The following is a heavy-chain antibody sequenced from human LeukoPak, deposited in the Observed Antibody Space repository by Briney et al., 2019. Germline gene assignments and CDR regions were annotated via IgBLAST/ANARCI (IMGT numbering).Heavy chain of an antibody. CDR1: GGSVSSGNYY. Sequence: SETLSLTCTVSGGSVSSGNYYWSWIRQPPGTGLEWIGYIYYSGSTNYNPSLKSRVTISVDTSKNQFSLKLSSVTAADTAVYYCASFRSGYYYYFDYWGQGTLVTVSS. D-gene: IGHD3-22*01. CDR3: ASFRSGYYYYFDY. J-gene: IGHJ4*02. V-gene: IGHV4-61*01. CDR2: IYYSGST.